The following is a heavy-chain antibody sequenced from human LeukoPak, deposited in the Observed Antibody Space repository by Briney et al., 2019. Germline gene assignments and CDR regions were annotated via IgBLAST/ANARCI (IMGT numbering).Heavy chain of an antibody. Sequence: SVKVSCKASGGTFSSYAISWVRQAPGQGLEWMGRIIPILGIANYAQKFQGRVTITADKSTSTAYMELSSPRSEDTAVYYCARGYYDSSGYYPDYWGQGTLVTVSS. CDR2: IIPILGIA. CDR1: GGTFSSYA. V-gene: IGHV1-69*04. J-gene: IGHJ4*02. CDR3: ARGYYDSSGYYPDY. D-gene: IGHD3-22*01.